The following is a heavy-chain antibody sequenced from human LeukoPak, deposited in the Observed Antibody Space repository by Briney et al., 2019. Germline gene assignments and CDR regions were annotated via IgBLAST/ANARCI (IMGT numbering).Heavy chain of an antibody. Sequence: ASVKVSCKASGYTFTSYGISWVRQAPGQGLEWMGWINPNSGGTNYAQKFQGRVTMTRDTSISTAYMELSRLRSDDTAVYYCALEGYYDSSGYLFDYWGQGTLVTVSS. D-gene: IGHD3-22*01. CDR3: ALEGYYDSSGYLFDY. J-gene: IGHJ4*02. CDR1: GYTFTSYG. CDR2: INPNSGGT. V-gene: IGHV1-2*02.